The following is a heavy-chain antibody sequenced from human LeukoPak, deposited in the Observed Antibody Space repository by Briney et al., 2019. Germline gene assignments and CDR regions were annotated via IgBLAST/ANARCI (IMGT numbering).Heavy chain of an antibody. CDR2: ITWNSGSR. CDR1: GFTFDDYA. Sequence: SLRLSCAASGFTFDDYAMHSVRQAPGEGLGLVSGITWNSGSRDYADSVKGRFTISRDNARTSLDLQMNSLRAEDTAFYYCAKDTGSSSWNYFDYWGQGTLVTVSS. D-gene: IGHD6-13*01. J-gene: IGHJ4*02. V-gene: IGHV3-9*01. CDR3: AKDTGSSSWNYFDY.